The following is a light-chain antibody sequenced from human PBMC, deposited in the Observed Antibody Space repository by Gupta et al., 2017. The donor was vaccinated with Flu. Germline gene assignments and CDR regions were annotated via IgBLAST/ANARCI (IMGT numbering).Light chain of an antibody. Sequence: EMVMTQSPATLSLSPGDRVTLACRASENIYRNLAWYHQKPGQAPRLLISEASERTTGVPDRFSGSGFGTEFTLSINNLQPDDFGLYFCQQYKNWGSRTTMYTFGQGTRLDI. CDR1: ENIYRN. V-gene: IGKV3-15*01. CDR3: QQYKNWGSRTTMYT. J-gene: IGKJ2*01. CDR2: EAS.